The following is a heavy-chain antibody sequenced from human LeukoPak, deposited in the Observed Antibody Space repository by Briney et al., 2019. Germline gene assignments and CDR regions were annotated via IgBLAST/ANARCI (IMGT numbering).Heavy chain of an antibody. CDR3: ARAIVATIEFPDY. J-gene: IGHJ4*02. V-gene: IGHV1-8*02. D-gene: IGHD5-12*01. CDR1: GYTFTGYY. Sequence: EASVKVSCKASGYTFTGYYMHWVRQATGQGLEWMGWMNPNSGNTGYAQKFQGRVTMTRNTSISTAYMELSSLRSEDTAVYYCARAIVATIEFPDYWGQGTLVTVSS. CDR2: MNPNSGNT.